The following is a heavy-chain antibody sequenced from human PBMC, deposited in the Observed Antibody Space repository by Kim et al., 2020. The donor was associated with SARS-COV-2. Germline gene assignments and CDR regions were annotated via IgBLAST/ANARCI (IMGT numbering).Heavy chain of an antibody. CDR2: IYSGGST. D-gene: IGHD5-12*01. Sequence: GWFLRLSCAASGFTVSSNYMSWVRQAPGKGLEWVSVIYSGGSTYYADSVKGRFTISRDNSKNTLYLQMNSLRAEDTAVYYCARENGIVARWAAFDIWGQGTMVTVSS. CDR3: ARENGIVARWAAFDI. V-gene: IGHV3-53*01. J-gene: IGHJ3*02. CDR1: GFTVSSNY.